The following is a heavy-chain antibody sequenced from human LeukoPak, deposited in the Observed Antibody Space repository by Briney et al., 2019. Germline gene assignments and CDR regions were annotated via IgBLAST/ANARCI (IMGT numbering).Heavy chain of an antibody. Sequence: PGGSLRLSCAASGFTFSSYSFNWVRQAPGKGLEWVSSISSSSDYIYYADSVKGRFSISRDNAKNSLFLQMNSLRVKDTAVYYCARGIVGATFYFDYWGQGTLVTVSS. CDR1: GFTFSSYS. D-gene: IGHD1-26*01. CDR2: ISSSSDYI. J-gene: IGHJ4*02. CDR3: ARGIVGATFYFDY. V-gene: IGHV3-21*01.